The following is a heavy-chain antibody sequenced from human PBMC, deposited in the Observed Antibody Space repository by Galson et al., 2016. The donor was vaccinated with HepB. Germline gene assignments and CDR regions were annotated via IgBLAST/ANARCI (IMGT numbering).Heavy chain of an antibody. CDR3: ARGGRAAAASFTYSGMDV. Sequence: SVKVSCKASGYTFTSYTLYWERQAPGQRLEWMGWIIPGTGSTKYSQKFQDRVTITRDTSATTAYMELISLKSEDTAVYYCARGGRAAAASFTYSGMDVWGQGTTVTVSS. D-gene: IGHD6-13*01. CDR1: GYTFTSYT. J-gene: IGHJ6*02. CDR2: IIPGTGST. V-gene: IGHV1-3*01.